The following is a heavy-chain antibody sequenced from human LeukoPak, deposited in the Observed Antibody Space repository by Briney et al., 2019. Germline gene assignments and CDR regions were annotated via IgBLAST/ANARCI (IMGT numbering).Heavy chain of an antibody. CDR1: GFTFSSYG. J-gene: IGHJ4*02. CDR2: IWYDGSNK. Sequence: QPGGSLRLSCAASGFTFSSYGMHWVRQAPGKGLEWVAVIWYDGSNKYYADSVKGRFTISRDKSKNTLYLQMNSLRAEDTAVYYCAKEGEDCSSTSCYIKYYFDYWGQGTLVTVSS. V-gene: IGHV3-33*03. CDR3: AKEGEDCSSTSCYIKYYFDY. D-gene: IGHD2-2*02.